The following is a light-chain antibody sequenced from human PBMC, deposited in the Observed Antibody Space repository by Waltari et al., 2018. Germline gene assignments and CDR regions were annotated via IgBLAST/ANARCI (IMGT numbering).Light chain of an antibody. CDR1: QSLLPKNGFNY. CDR2: LGS. Sequence: DIVMTQSPLSLPVTPGEPASISFRSSQSLLPKNGFNYLDWYLQKPGQSPQLLIYLGSNRASGVPDRFSGSGSGTDFTLQISRVETEDVGVYYCMQALQNGVYTFGQGTKLEIK. CDR3: MQALQNGVYT. V-gene: IGKV2-28*01. J-gene: IGKJ2*01.